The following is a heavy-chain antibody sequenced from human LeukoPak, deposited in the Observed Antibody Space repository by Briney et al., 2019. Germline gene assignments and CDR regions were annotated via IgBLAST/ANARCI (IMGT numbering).Heavy chain of an antibody. V-gene: IGHV3-74*01. CDR2: SKNDGRST. Sequence: GGSLRLSCAASGFIFSTYGMHWVRQAPGKGLVWVSRSKNDGRSTSYADSVKGRFTVSRDSAKNTLFLQMDSLRAEDTAVYYCARAGYSSGWYYFDYWGQGTLVTVSS. J-gene: IGHJ4*02. CDR1: GFIFSTYG. D-gene: IGHD6-19*01. CDR3: ARAGYSSGWYYFDY.